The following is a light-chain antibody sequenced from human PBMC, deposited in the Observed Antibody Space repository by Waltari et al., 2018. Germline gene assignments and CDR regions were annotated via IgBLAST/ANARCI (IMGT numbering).Light chain of an antibody. CDR1: QVIYKY. CDR2: AAS. J-gene: IGKJ4*01. CDR3: QQYNGYPLT. V-gene: IGKV1-16*02. Sequence: EIQMTESTYSLSASVGDRVTITCRASQVIYKYLAWFQQKPGKGPKSLIYAASSLQSEVPSKFSSSGSGTDVTLTISSLQPEDLATYYCQQYNGYPLTFGGGTRVEIK.